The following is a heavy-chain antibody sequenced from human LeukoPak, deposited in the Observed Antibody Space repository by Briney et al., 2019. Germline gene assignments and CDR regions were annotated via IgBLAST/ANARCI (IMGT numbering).Heavy chain of an antibody. D-gene: IGHD2-8*01. CDR3: TRGIKGSDLYDFYLMDV. J-gene: IGHJ6*03. Sequence: QPGGSLRLSPSPSAFTIYDNEMECDRQAPGKGLEWVSYISSIGSAIYYADSVKGRFTISRDNAKNSLYLQMNSLRAEDTAIYYCTRGIKGSDLYDFYLMDVWGKGTTVTVSS. V-gene: IGHV3-48*03. CDR2: ISSIGSAI. CDR1: AFTIYDNE.